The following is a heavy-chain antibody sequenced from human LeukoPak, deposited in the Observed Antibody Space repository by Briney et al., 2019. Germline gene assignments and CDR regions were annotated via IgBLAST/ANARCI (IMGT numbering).Heavy chain of an antibody. D-gene: IGHD3-22*01. Sequence: SETLSLTCTVSGYSISNGYYWGWIRQPPGKGLEWVGSIYHRGSTYYNPSLKSRVTISVDTSKNQFSLKLSSVTAADTAVYYCARAIFGRYDSSGYYYVGDAFDIWGQGTMVTVSS. CDR2: IYHRGST. V-gene: IGHV4-38-2*02. CDR1: GYSISNGYY. CDR3: ARAIFGRYDSSGYYYVGDAFDI. J-gene: IGHJ3*02.